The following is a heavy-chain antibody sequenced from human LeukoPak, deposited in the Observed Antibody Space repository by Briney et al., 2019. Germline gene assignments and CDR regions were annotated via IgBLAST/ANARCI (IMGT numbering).Heavy chain of an antibody. CDR1: GFTFSSYG. D-gene: IGHD6-19*01. J-gene: IGHJ4*02. CDR3: ALSVSGTLIN. CDR2: VNSDGKTT. V-gene: IGHV3-74*01. Sequence: GGSLRLSCAASGFTFSSYGMHWVRQAPGKGLVWVSRVNSDGKTTTYADTVKGRFTISRDNAKNTMYLQMNSLTAEDTAVYFCALSVSGTLINWGQGTLVTVSS.